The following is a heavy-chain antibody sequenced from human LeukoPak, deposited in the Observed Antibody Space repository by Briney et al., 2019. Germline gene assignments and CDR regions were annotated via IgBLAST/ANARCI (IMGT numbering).Heavy chain of an antibody. V-gene: IGHV3-21*01. D-gene: IGHD4-17*01. CDR1: GFTFSSYW. CDR2: ISSSTSYI. J-gene: IGHJ4*02. Sequence: GGSLRLSCAASGFTFSSYWMHWVRQAPGKGLEWVSSISSSTSYIYYADSEKGRFTISKDNAKNSLYLQMNSLRAEDTAVYYCARAGGSTVSHSDYWGQGTLVTVSS. CDR3: ARAGGSTVSHSDY.